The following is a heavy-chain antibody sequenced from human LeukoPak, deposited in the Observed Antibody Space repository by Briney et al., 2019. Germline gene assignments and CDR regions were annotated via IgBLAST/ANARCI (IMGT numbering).Heavy chain of an antibody. Sequence: GGSLRLSCAASGFTFSSYSMNWVRQAPGKGLEWVSYISSSSSTIYYADSVKGRFTIPRDNAKNSLYLQMNSLRAEDTAVYYCARSRTYYYDSSEDAFDYWGQGTLVTVSS. CDR1: GFTFSSYS. J-gene: IGHJ4*02. V-gene: IGHV3-48*04. CDR2: ISSSSSTI. CDR3: ARSRTYYYDSSEDAFDY. D-gene: IGHD3-22*01.